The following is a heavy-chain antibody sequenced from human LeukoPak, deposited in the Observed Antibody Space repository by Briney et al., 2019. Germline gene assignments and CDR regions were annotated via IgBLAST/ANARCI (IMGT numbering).Heavy chain of an antibody. J-gene: IGHJ4*02. D-gene: IGHD2-21*01. CDR3: ARDTYCGGDCYLFFDY. CDR2: IIPVLDIA. CDR1: GGTFSSYT. V-gene: IGHV1-69*04. Sequence: SVIVSCKASGGTFSSYTISWVRQAPGQGLEWMGRIIPVLDIAKSAQKFQGRVTITADNSTRTAYMELSSLRSEDTAVYYCARDTYCGGDCYLFFDYWGQGTLVTVSS.